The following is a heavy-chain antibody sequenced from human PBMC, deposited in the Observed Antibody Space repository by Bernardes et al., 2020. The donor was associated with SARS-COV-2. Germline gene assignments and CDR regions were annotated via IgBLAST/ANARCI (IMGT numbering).Heavy chain of an antibody. Sequence: GGSLRLSCAASGFTFSSCAMSWVRRAPGKGLEWVSSFSDTSGRTYYADSVKGRFTISRDNSKNTLYLQMNSLRAEDTAVYYCARQPDYDSSGYYYGLGWFDPWGKGTLVTVSS. D-gene: IGHD3-22*01. V-gene: IGHV3-23*01. J-gene: IGHJ5*02. CDR1: GFTFSSCA. CDR3: ARQPDYDSSGYYYGLGWFDP. CDR2: FSDTSGRT.